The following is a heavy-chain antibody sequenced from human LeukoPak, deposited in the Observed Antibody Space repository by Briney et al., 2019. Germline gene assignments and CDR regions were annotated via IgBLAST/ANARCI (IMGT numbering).Heavy chain of an antibody. CDR1: GGSISSYY. D-gene: IGHD3-3*01. Sequence: PSETLSLTCTVSGGSISSYYWSWIRQPPGQGLEWMGYIYYSGSANYNPSLKRRITISVDTSKNQFYQKLSSVTAADTGVYYCARAHTNPFVWSGYTNWFDPWGQGTLVTVSS. J-gene: IGHJ5*02. CDR3: ARAHTNPFVWSGYTNWFDP. CDR2: IYYSGSA. V-gene: IGHV4-59*01.